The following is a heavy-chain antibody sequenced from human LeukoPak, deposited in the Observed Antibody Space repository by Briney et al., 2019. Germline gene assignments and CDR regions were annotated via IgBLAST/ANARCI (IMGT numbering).Heavy chain of an antibody. CDR3: ARNGRSSRAYGPLDY. Sequence: SETLSLTCAVSGSSISSDYYWGWVWQPPGKGLEWIGSMYHSATTYYNPSLKSRVTISLDTSKNQFSLRLISVTASDTALYYCARNGRSSRAYGPLDYWGQGALVTVSS. V-gene: IGHV4-38-2*01. D-gene: IGHD6-19*01. J-gene: IGHJ4*02. CDR2: MYHSATT. CDR1: GSSISSDYY.